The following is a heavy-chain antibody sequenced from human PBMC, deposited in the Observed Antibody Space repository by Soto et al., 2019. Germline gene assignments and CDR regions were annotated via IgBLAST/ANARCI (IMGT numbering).Heavy chain of an antibody. CDR3: AKDLGYRYGSFSWRPREPAS. J-gene: IGHJ1*01. CDR1: GFDFSNSA. D-gene: IGHD5-18*01. CDR2: INTGGGTR. V-gene: IGHV3-23*01. Sequence: GGSLSLSCAASGFDFSNSAMSWVRQAPGMGLEWVSHINTGGGTRNYADSVMGQFTISRDNSRNMLFLQMNSLRAEDTAVYFCAKDLGYRYGSFSWRPREPASWGQGTLGTVSS.